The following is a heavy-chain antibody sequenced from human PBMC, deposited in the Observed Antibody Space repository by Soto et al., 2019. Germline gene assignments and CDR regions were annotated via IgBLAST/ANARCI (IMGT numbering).Heavy chain of an antibody. Sequence: GGSLRLSCAASGFTFSSYDMHWVRQATGKGLEWVSAIGTAGDTYYPGSVKGRFTISRENAKNSLYLQMNSLRAGDTAVYYCARASQYCSGGSCYFDAFDIWGQGTMVTVSS. J-gene: IGHJ3*02. CDR2: IGTAGDT. D-gene: IGHD2-15*01. V-gene: IGHV3-13*01. CDR3: ARASQYCSGGSCYFDAFDI. CDR1: GFTFSSYD.